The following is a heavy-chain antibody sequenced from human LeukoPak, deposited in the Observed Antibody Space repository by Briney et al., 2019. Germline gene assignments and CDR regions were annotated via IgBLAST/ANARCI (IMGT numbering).Heavy chain of an antibody. CDR3: AKGTAVAGYYYYGIDV. CDR2: ISGSGGST. V-gene: IGHV3-23*01. J-gene: IGHJ6*02. Sequence: PGGSLRLSCAASGFTFSSYAMSWVRQAPGKGLEWVSAISGSGGSTYYADSVKGRFTISRDNSKNTLYLQMNSLRAEDTAVYYCAKGTAVAGYYYYGIDVWGQGTTVTVSS. D-gene: IGHD6-19*01. CDR1: GFTFSSYA.